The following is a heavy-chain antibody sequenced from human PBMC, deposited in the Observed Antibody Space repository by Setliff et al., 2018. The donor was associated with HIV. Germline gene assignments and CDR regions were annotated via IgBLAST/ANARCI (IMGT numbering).Heavy chain of an antibody. Sequence: ASVKVSCKASGYNFTNYGIGWVRQAPGQGLEYLGWIGTYSGNTDYAQKFQDRVTITTDESTSTAYMELRSLTSEDTAVYYCARDLDEAVKDADNYVPLDLWGQGTLVTVSS. CDR3: ARDLDEAVKDADNYVPLDL. V-gene: IGHV1-18*01. CDR1: GYNFTNYG. D-gene: IGHD3-16*01. CDR2: IGTYSGNT. J-gene: IGHJ5*02.